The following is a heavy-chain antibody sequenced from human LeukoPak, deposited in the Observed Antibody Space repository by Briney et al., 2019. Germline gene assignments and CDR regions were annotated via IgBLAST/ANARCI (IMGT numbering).Heavy chain of an antibody. D-gene: IGHD6-6*01. Sequence: SETLSLTRTVSGGSISSSSYYWGWIRQPPGKGLEWIGSIYYSGSTYYNPSLKSRVTISVDTSKNQFSLKLSSVTAADTAVYYCARRVYSSSSWDYWGQGTLVTVSS. CDR1: GGSISSSSYY. CDR2: IYYSGST. V-gene: IGHV4-39*01. J-gene: IGHJ4*02. CDR3: ARRVYSSSSWDY.